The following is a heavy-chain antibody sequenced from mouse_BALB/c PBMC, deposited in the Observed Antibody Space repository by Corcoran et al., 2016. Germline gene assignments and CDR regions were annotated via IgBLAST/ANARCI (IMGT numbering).Heavy chain of an antibody. CDR2: IDPANGNT. Sequence: EVQLQQSGAELVKPGASVKLSCTASGFNIKDTYMHWVKQRPEQGLEWIGRIDPANGNTNYDPKFQGKATITADTSSNTADLQLSSLTSEDTAVYYCARWDWYFDVWGAGTTVTVSS. CDR1: GFNIKDTY. J-gene: IGHJ1*01. CDR3: ARWDWYFDV. V-gene: IGHV14-3*02.